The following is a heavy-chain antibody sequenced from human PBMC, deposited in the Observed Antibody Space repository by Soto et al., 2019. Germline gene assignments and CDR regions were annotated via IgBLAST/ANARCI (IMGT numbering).Heavy chain of an antibody. CDR1: GFTFSSYG. J-gene: IGHJ5*02. V-gene: IGHV3-30*18. Sequence: AGGSLRLSCAASGFTFSSYGMHWVRQAPGKGLEWVAVISYDRSNKYYADSVKGRFTISRDNSKSTVYLELNNLSAEDTAVYHCAKNQGVELVPLATVDWFDPWGQGSVVTVSS. D-gene: IGHD1-26*01. CDR2: ISYDRSNK. CDR3: AKNQGVELVPLATVDWFDP.